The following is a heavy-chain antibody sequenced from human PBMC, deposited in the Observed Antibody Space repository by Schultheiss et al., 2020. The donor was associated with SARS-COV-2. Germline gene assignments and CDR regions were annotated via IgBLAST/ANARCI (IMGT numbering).Heavy chain of an antibody. D-gene: IGHD3-3*01. J-gene: IGHJ6*02. CDR3: AKRFLEWLSEPYTYYGMDV. CDR2: ISYDGSNK. CDR1: GFTFSSYA. Sequence: GESLKISCAASGFTFSSYAMHWVRQAPGKGLEWVAVISYDGSNKYYADSVKGRFTISRDNSKNTLYLQMNSLRAEDTAVYYCAKRFLEWLSEPYTYYGMDVWGQGTTVTVSS. V-gene: IGHV3-30*04.